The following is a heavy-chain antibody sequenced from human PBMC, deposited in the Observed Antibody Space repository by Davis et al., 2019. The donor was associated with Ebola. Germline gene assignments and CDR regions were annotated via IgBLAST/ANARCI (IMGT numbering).Heavy chain of an antibody. Sequence: SETLSLTCTVSGGSTTTYYWSWIRQPPGKGLEWIGYTYYSGSTNYNPSLKSRVTISVDTSKNPFSLKLSSVTAADTAVYYCARAGGYYYDISGYYALNNGFDPWGQGTLVTVSS. CDR3: ARAGGYYYDISGYYALNNGFDP. J-gene: IGHJ5*02. V-gene: IGHV4-59*01. D-gene: IGHD3-22*01. CDR2: TYYSGST. CDR1: GGSTTTYY.